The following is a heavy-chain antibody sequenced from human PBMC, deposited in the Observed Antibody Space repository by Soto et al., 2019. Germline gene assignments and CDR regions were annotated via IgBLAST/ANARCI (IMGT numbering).Heavy chain of an antibody. D-gene: IGHD3-3*01. Sequence: ASVKVSCKASGYTFTGYYMHWVRQAPGQGLEWMGWINPNSGGTNYAQKFQGRVTMTRDTSISTAYMELSRLRPDDTAVYYCARGGFLEWLLSCYGMDVWGQGTTVTVSS. CDR2: INPNSGGT. V-gene: IGHV1-2*02. CDR3: ARGGFLEWLLSCYGMDV. CDR1: GYTFTGYY. J-gene: IGHJ6*02.